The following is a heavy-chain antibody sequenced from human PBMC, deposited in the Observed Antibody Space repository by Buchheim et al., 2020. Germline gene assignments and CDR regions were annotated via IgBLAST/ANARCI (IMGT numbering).Heavy chain of an antibody. Sequence: DVQLVESGGGLVKPGGSLRHSCAASGFTFRNVWMSWVRQTPGKGLEWVGRMKSIADGGTTDYAAPVKGRFTIFRDDFKNMLFLQMNSLRTEDTAVYYCATEPYVWGNYRYSTNDYWGQG. D-gene: IGHD3-16*02. CDR1: GFTFRNVW. J-gene: IGHJ4*02. CDR2: MKSIADGGTT. V-gene: IGHV3-15*01. CDR3: ATEPYVWGNYRYSTNDY.